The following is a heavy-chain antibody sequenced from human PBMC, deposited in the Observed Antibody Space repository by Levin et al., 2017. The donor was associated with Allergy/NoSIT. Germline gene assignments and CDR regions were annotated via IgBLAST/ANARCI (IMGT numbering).Heavy chain of an antibody. Sequence: HAGGSLRLSCVASGFSFSTYGMTWVRQAPGKGLEWVSAITGLGGDTYYAASVKGRFTISRDNSKNTLFLQMNSLRAEDSAVYYCAKFGAFDIWGQGTVVNVSS. CDR3: AKFGAFDI. CDR1: GFSFSTYG. V-gene: IGHV3-23*01. CDR2: ITGLGGDT. D-gene: IGHD3-16*01. J-gene: IGHJ3*02.